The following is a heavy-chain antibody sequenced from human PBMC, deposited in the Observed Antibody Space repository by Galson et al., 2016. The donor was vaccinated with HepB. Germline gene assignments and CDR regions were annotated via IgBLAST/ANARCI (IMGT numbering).Heavy chain of an antibody. D-gene: IGHD4-23*01. CDR1: GHTFIELS. CDR3: LTGDYGGNSEYDYGMDV. V-gene: IGHV1-24*01. Sequence: SCKVSGHTFIELSMHWVRQAPGKGLEWMGGFDPEDGETIYAQEFQGRVTMTEDTATDTAYMELSTLRSEDTAVYYCLTGDYGGNSEYDYGMDVWGQGTTVTVSS. CDR2: FDPEDGET. J-gene: IGHJ6*02.